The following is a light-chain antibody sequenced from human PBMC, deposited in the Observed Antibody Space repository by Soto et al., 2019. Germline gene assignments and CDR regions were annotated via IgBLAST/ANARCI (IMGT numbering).Light chain of an antibody. Sequence: EIVLTQSPGTLSLSPGERATLSCRASQSVSSSYLAWYQQKPGQAPRLLIYGASSRATGIPDRFSGSGSRTDFTLTISRLEPEEFAVYYCQQYGSSYTFGQGTRLEIK. V-gene: IGKV3-20*01. CDR3: QQYGSSYT. J-gene: IGKJ5*01. CDR2: GAS. CDR1: QSVSSSY.